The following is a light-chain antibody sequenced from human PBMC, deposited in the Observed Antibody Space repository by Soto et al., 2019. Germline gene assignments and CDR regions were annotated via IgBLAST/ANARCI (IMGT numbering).Light chain of an antibody. CDR3: SSYTSANTWV. CDR2: EVS. CDR1: SSDIGGYNF. V-gene: IGLV2-14*01. J-gene: IGLJ3*02. Sequence: QSALTQPASVSGSPGQSITISCTGSSSDIGGYNFVSWYQQYPGKAPKLMICEVSNRPSGVSDRFSGSKSGNTASLSISGLQAEDEANYYCSSYTSANTWVSGGGTKVTVL.